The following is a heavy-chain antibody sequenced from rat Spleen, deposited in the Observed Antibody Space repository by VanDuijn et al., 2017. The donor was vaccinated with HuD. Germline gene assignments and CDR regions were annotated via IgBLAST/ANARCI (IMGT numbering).Heavy chain of an antibody. CDR2: MTYNGDT. Sequence: QVQLKESGPGLVQPSQTLSLTCTVSGFSLSSYGVIWVRQPPGKGLEWMGRMTYNGDTSYNSALKSRLSISRDTSKNQVFLKMNSLQTDDTGTYYCTIHPRYWGQGVMVTVSS. V-gene: IGHV2-63*01. J-gene: IGHJ2*01. CDR3: TIHPRY. CDR1: GFSLSSYG. D-gene: IGHD3-1*01.